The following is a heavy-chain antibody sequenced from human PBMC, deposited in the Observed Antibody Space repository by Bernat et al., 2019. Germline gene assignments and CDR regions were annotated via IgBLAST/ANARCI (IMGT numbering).Heavy chain of an antibody. Sequence: EVQLVETGGGLIQPGGSLRLSCAASGFTVSSNYMSWVRQAPGKGLEWVSIIYSGGSTKYADSVKGRFTISQDNFKNTMYLQRNSPGAEDTAVDFLARAGGDYHLGYYYYYYMDVWGKGTTVTVSS. CDR1: GFTVSSNY. CDR2: IYSGGST. D-gene: IGHD4-17*01. J-gene: IGHJ6*03. V-gene: IGHV3-53*05. CDR3: ARAGGDYHLGYYYYYYMDV.